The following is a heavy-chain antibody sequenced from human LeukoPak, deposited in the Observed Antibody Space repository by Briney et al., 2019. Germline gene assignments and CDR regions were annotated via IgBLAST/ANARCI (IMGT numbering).Heavy chain of an antibody. CDR2: INPNSGAT. CDR1: GYTSSGYY. Sequence: GASVKVSCKASGYTSSGYYIHWVRLAPGQGLEWMGWINPNSGATKYAQKFQGRVTTTRDTSISTAFMELSRLGSDDTAVYYCARAGGDYYDIHGNNWFDPWGQGTLVTVSS. J-gene: IGHJ5*02. CDR3: ARAGGDYYDIHGNNWFDP. D-gene: IGHD3-22*01. V-gene: IGHV1-2*02.